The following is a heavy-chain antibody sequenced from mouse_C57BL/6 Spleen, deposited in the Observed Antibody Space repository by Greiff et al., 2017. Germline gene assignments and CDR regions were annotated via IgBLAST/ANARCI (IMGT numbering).Heavy chain of an antibody. Sequence: EVQLVESGGGLVKPGGSLKLSCAASGFTFSDYGMHWVRQAPEKGLEWVAYISSGSSTIYYADTVKGRFTISRDNAKNTLFLQMTSLRSEDTAMYYCAREDSNYERLYYYAMDYWGQGTSVTVSS. CDR3: AREDSNYERLYYYAMDY. V-gene: IGHV5-17*01. D-gene: IGHD2-5*01. CDR1: GFTFSDYG. J-gene: IGHJ4*01. CDR2: ISSGSSTI.